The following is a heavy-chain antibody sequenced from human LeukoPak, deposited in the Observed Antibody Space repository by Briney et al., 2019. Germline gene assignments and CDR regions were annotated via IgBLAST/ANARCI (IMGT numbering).Heavy chain of an antibody. CDR3: ARDLGYSGYDGNYGDYAFDY. J-gene: IGHJ4*02. Sequence: VASVKVSCKASGYTFTSCAMNWVRQAPGQGLEWMGWINTNTGNPTYAQGFTGRFVFSLDTSVSTAYLQISSLKAEDTAVYYCARDLGYSGYDGNYGDYAFDYWGQGTLVTVSS. V-gene: IGHV7-4-1*02. CDR2: INTNTGNP. D-gene: IGHD5-12*01. CDR1: GYTFTSCA.